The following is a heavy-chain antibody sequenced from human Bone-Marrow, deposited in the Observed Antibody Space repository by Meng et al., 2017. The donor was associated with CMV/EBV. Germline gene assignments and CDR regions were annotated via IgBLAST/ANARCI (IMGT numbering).Heavy chain of an antibody. CDR1: GYTFTGQY. V-gene: IGHV1-2*02. CDR3: ARGGGAIDIWFDP. Sequence: ASVKVSCKASGYTFTGQYIHWVRQAPGQGLEWVGCINPKSGDTDYSQRFQGRVTMTRDTSISTASMELSSLRSEDTAVYYCARGGGAIDIWFDPWGQGTLVTVSS. J-gene: IGHJ5*02. CDR2: INPKSGDT. D-gene: IGHD2-21*01.